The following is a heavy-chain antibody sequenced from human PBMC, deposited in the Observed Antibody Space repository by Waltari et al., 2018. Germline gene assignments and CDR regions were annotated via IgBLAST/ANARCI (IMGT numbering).Heavy chain of an antibody. D-gene: IGHD6-19*01. CDR1: GFTLRNAW. J-gene: IGHJ4*02. CDR2: IKSKTDGGTT. Sequence: EVQLVESGGGLVKPGVSLRLSCAASGFTLRNAWMSWVRPAPGKGLEWVGRIKSKTDGGTTDYAAPVKGRFTISRDDSKNTLYLKMNSLKTEDTAVYYCTTDPSGIAVAGTDYWGQGTLVTVSS. V-gene: IGHV3-15*01. CDR3: TTDPSGIAVAGTDY.